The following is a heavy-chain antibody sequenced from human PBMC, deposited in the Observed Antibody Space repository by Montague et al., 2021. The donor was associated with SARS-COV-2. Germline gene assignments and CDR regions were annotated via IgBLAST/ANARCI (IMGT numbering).Heavy chain of an antibody. CDR1: GGPISSSNW. Sequence: SETLSLTCAVSGGPISSSNWWSWVRQPPGKGLEWIGEIYHSGSTNYNPSLNSPVTISVDKSMNQFSLKLSSVTAADTAVYYCARRPLGYYYYGMDVWGQGTTVTVSS. CDR3: ARRPLGYYYYGMDV. CDR2: IYHSGST. V-gene: IGHV4-4*02. J-gene: IGHJ6*02.